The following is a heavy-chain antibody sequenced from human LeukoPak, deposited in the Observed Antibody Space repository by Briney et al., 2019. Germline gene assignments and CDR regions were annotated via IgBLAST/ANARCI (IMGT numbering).Heavy chain of an antibody. J-gene: IGHJ6*04. Sequence: PGGSLRLSCVASGFTFSSYWMTWVRQAPGKGLEGVSYISSSGSTIYYADSVKGRFTISRDNAKNSLYLQMNSLRAEDTAVYYCAELGITMIGGVWGKGTTVTISS. V-gene: IGHV3-48*03. CDR3: AELGITMIGGV. CDR1: GFTFSSYW. D-gene: IGHD3-10*02. CDR2: ISSSGSTI.